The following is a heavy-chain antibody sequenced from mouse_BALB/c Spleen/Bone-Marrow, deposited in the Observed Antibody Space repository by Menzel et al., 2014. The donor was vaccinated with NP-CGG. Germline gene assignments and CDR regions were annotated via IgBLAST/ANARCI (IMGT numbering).Heavy chain of an antibody. D-gene: IGHD2-3*01. V-gene: IGHV1-4*01. Sequence: LVESGAELARPGASVKMSCKASGYTFTSYTMHWIEQRPGQGLEWIGYIDPSSGYSNYNQKFKDKATLTADISSSTAYMQLSSLTSEDSAVYYCAPYDGYYNWYFDVWGAGTTVTVSS. CDR3: APYDGYYNWYFDV. CDR1: GYTFTSYT. CDR2: IDPSSGYS. J-gene: IGHJ1*01.